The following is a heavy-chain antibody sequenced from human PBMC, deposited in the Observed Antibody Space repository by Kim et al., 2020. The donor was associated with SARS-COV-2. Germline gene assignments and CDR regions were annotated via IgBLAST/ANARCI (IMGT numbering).Heavy chain of an antibody. V-gene: IGHV3-11*01. CDR3: ARRRITIFGVVITYYYYYMDV. J-gene: IGHJ6*03. D-gene: IGHD3-3*01. CDR2: ISSSGSTI. Sequence: GGSLRLSCAASGFTFSDYYMSWIRQAPGKGLEWVSYISSSGSTIYYADSVKGRFTISRDNAKNSLYLQMNSLRAEDTAVYYCARRRITIFGVVITYYYYYMDVWGKGTTVTVSS. CDR1: GFTFSDYY.